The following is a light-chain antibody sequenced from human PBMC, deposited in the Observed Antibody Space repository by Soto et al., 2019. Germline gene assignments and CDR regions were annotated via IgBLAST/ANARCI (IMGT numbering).Light chain of an antibody. CDR3: SSYTASSTLV. V-gene: IGLV2-14*01. CDR1: SSDVGGYNY. CDR2: DVS. Sequence: QSVLTQPASVSGSPGQSITLSCTGTSSDVGGYNYVSWYQQHPGKAPKLMIYDVSNLPSGVSNRFSGSKSGNTASLTISGLQAEDEADYYCSSYTASSTLVFGGGTKLTVL. J-gene: IGLJ2*01.